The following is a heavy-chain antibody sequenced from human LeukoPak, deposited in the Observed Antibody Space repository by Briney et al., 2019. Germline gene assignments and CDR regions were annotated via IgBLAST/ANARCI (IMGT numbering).Heavy chain of an antibody. CDR2: MNPNSGNT. Sequence: ASVKVSCKASGYTFTSCDINWVRQATGQGLEWMGWMNPNSGNTGYAQKFQGRVTITRNTSISTAYMELSSLRSEDTAVYYCARGPPYCGGDCYYYYYYYMDVWGKGTTVTVSS. CDR3: ARGPPYCGGDCYYYYYYYMDV. D-gene: IGHD2-21*02. CDR1: GYTFTSCD. V-gene: IGHV1-8*03. J-gene: IGHJ6*03.